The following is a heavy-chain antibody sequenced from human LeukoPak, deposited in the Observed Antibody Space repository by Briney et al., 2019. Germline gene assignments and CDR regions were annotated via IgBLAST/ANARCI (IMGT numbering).Heavy chain of an antibody. CDR1: GSRFTNYW. V-gene: IGHV5-10-1*01. CDR2: IDPSDSYT. Sequence: GESLQISCKGSGSRFTNYWITWARQMPGKGLEWMGRIDPSDSYTNYSPSFQGHVTISADKSISTAYLQWSSLKASDTAMYYCARLPVRGEGYKLDYWGQGTLVTVSS. J-gene: IGHJ4*02. D-gene: IGHD5-24*01. CDR3: ARLPVRGEGYKLDY.